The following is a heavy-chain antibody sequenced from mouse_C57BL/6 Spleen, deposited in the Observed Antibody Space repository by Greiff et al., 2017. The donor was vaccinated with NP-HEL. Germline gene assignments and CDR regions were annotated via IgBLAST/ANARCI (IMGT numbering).Heavy chain of an antibody. CDR3: ATSKSYSMDY. CDR2: IYPGSGST. J-gene: IGHJ4*01. V-gene: IGHV1-55*01. D-gene: IGHD2-5*01. CDR1: GYTFTSYW. Sequence: QVQLQQPGAELVKPGASVKMSCKASGYTFTSYWITWVKQRPGQGLEWIGDIYPGSGSTNYNEKFKSKATLTVDTSYSTAYLQLSSLTSEDSAVYCCATSKSYSMDYWGQGTSVTVSS.